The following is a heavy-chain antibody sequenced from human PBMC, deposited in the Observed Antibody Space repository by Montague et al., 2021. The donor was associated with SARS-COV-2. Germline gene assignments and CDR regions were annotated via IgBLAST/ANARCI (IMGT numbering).Heavy chain of an antibody. V-gene: IGHV2-70*11. D-gene: IGHD6-25*01. CDR1: GFSLTTSAMC. CDR3: ARTREINKSGLHYDMDV. Sequence: PALVKPTQTLTLTCTFSGFSLTTSAMCVSWIRQPPGKALEWLARIDWDGDEYYGASLKSRLTITKDTSKDQVVLTMTNMDPADTATYYCARTREINKSGLHYDMDVWGQGTTATVSS. J-gene: IGHJ6*02. CDR2: IDWDGDE.